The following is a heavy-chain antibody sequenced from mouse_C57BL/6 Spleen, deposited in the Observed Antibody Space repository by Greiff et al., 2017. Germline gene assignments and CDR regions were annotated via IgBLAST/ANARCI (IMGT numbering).Heavy chain of an antibody. Sequence: QVQLQQSGPGLVQPSQSLSITCTVSGFSLTSYGVHWVRQSPGKGLEWLGVIWRGGSTDYNAAFMSRLSITKDNSKSKVFFKMNSLQADDTAISDCAKRNDGYPYAMDYGGQGTSVTVSS. CDR1: GFSLTSYG. CDR2: IWRGGST. CDR3: AKRNDGYPYAMDY. D-gene: IGHD2-3*01. V-gene: IGHV2-5*01. J-gene: IGHJ4*01.